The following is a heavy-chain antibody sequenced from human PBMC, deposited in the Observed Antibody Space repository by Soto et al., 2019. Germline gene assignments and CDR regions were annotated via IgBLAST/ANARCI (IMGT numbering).Heavy chain of an antibody. D-gene: IGHD3-10*01. V-gene: IGHV3-23*01. Sequence: PGGSLRRSCAASGFTFSTYAMSWVRQPPGKGLEWVSIVSDGGSDAFYADSVKGRFAISRDNSKNTLYLQVNSLTAEDTAVYYCAKHFVNGEVDYWGQGPTVTVSS. J-gene: IGHJ4*02. CDR2: VSDGGSDA. CDR1: GFTFSTYA. CDR3: AKHFVNGEVDY.